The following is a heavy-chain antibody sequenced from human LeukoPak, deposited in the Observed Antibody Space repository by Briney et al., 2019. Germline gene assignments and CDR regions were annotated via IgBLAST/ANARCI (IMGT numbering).Heavy chain of an antibody. CDR1: GGTFSSYA. CDR2: IIPILGTA. J-gene: IGHJ4*02. Sequence: ASVKVSCKASGGTFSSYAISWVRQAPGQGLEWMGGIIPILGTANYAQRFQGRVTITADESTNTAYMELSSLRSEDTAVYYCAKDFHSWSRDYWGQGTLVTVSS. D-gene: IGHD6-13*01. CDR3: AKDFHSWSRDY. V-gene: IGHV1-69*13.